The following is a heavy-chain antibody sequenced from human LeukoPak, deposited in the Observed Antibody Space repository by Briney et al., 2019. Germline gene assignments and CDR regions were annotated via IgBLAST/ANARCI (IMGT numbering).Heavy chain of an antibody. D-gene: IGHD5-18*01. CDR3: AKEFIKNSYGFIPCDY. J-gene: IGHJ4*02. V-gene: IGHV3-23*01. CDR2: ISGSGDST. Sequence: GGSLRLSCAASGFTFSSYAMSWVRQAPGGGLEWVSAISGSGDSTHYADSVKGRFTISRDNSKNTLYLQMNSLRAEDTAVYYCAKEFIKNSYGFIPCDYWGQGTLVIVSS. CDR1: GFTFSSYA.